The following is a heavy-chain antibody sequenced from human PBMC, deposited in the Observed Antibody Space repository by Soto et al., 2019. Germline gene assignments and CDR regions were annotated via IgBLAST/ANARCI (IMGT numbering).Heavy chain of an antibody. Sequence: QVQLQESGPGLVKPSQTLSLTCTVSGGSISTVNYWWSWIRQSPDMGLEWIGHIYNGGSTYNNPSVESRFTMSVDTSDKQLSLTLSSVSAADTAVYYCARGQSGDKVDSCGKGTLVTVSS. CDR2: IYNGGST. CDR1: GGSISTVNYW. V-gene: IGHV4-30-4*01. D-gene: IGHD7-27*01. CDR3: ARGQSGDKVDS. J-gene: IGHJ4*02.